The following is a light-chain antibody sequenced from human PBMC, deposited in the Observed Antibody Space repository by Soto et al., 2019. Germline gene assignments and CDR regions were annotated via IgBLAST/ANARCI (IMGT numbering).Light chain of an antibody. CDR2: DAS. CDR1: QTVKNNY. J-gene: IGKJ4*01. CDR3: QQFSRYPLT. Sequence: ELVLPESPATLSLPPGERATLSSRASQTVKNNYLACSQQKPGQAPRLLIYDASSRATGIPDMFSVGGSGTGFTLPISRLEPEHFSVYYCQQFSRYPLTFGGGTKVDSK. V-gene: IGKV3-20*01.